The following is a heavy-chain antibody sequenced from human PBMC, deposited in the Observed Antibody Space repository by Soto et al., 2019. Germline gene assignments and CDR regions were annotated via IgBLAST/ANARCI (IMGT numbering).Heavy chain of an antibody. CDR2: TSYDDNNK. Sequence: QVQLVESGGGVVQPGRSLRLSCADSGFTFSSYAMHWVRQAPDKGLEWVAVTSYDDNNKYYADSVKGRFTISRDNSKNTLYLQMDSLIPEDTAVYYCARGAPRGHWFPYYGMDVWGQGTTVTVSS. J-gene: IGHJ6*02. D-gene: IGHD3-10*01. CDR1: GFTFSSYA. V-gene: IGHV3-30-3*01. CDR3: ARGAPRGHWFPYYGMDV.